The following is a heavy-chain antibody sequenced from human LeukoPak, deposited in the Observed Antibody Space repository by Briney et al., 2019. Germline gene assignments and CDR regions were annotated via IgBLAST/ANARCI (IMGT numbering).Heavy chain of an antibody. J-gene: IGHJ4*02. V-gene: IGHV5-51*01. CDR1: GYSFTDYW. CDR2: IYPGDSDT. D-gene: IGHD3-10*01. Sequence: GESLKISCKGSGYSFTDYWIGWVRPMPGKGLGWMGVIYPGDSDTTYSPSFQGQVTISADKSISTAYLQWSSLKASDTAMYYCARRVGGSGSYYLGYWGQGTLVTVSS. CDR3: ARRVGGSGSYYLGY.